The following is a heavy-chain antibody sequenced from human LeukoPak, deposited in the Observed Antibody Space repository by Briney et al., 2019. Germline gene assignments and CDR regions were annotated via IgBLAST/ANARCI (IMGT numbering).Heavy chain of an antibody. CDR2: IYTSGST. J-gene: IGHJ4*02. CDR1: GGSISSYY. V-gene: IGHV4-4*07. CDR3: ARENPGRDGYHVGY. Sequence: SETLSLTCTVSGGSISSYYWSWIRQPAGKGLEWIGRIYTSGSTNYNPSLKSRVTMSLDTSKNQFSLRLSSVTAADTAVYYCARENPGRDGYHVGYWGQGTLVTVSS. D-gene: IGHD5-24*01.